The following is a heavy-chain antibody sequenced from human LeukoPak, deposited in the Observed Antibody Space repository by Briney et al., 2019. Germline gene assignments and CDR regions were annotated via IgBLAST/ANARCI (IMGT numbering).Heavy chain of an antibody. CDR2: IYHSGST. CDR3: ARAGGGSGSYH. Sequence: SETLSLTCTVSGYSISSGYYWGWIRPPPGKGLEWIGSIYHSGSTYYNPSLKSRVTISVDTSKNQFSLKLSSVTAADTAVYYCARAGGGSGSYHWGQGTLVTVSS. CDR1: GYSISSGYY. J-gene: IGHJ5*02. D-gene: IGHD3-10*01. V-gene: IGHV4-38-2*02.